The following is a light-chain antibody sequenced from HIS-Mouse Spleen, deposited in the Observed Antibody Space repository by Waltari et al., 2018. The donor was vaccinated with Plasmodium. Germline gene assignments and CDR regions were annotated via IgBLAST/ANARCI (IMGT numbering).Light chain of an antibody. CDR3: YSTDSSGNHRV. J-gene: IGLJ3*02. Sequence: SYELTQPPSVSVSPGQTARITCSGDALPKKSAYWYLQKSGQAPVLVIYEDSKRPSGIPERFSGSSAGTMATLTISGAQVEDEADYYCYSTDSSGNHRVFGGGTKLTVL. CDR2: EDS. V-gene: IGLV3-10*01. CDR1: ALPKKS.